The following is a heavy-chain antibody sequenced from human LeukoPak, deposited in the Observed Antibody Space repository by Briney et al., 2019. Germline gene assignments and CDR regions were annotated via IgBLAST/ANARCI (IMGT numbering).Heavy chain of an antibody. CDR2: LNPNSGGT. CDR1: GYPFTGYY. D-gene: IGHD4-17*01. CDR3: ARVEGLHDYGDYGY. Sequence: ASVKVSCKPSGYPFTGYYIHWVRQAPGQGLEWMGWLNPNSGGTSCAQKFQGRVTMTRDTSISTAYMELSRLRSDDTAVYYCARVEGLHDYGDYGYWGQGTLVTVSS. J-gene: IGHJ4*02. V-gene: IGHV1-2*02.